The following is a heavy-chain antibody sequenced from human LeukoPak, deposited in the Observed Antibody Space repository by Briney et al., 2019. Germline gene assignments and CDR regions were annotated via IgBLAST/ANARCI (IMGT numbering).Heavy chain of an antibody. CDR1: GVSISSGGYY. V-gene: IGHV4-30-2*01. CDR2: IYHSGST. D-gene: IGHD3-3*01. CDR3: ARDRNPNVLRFLEWDRPEHYFDY. Sequence: SETLSLTCTVSGVSISSGGYYWSWLRQPPGKGLEWIGYIYHSGSTYYNPSLKSRVTISVDRSKNQFSLKLSSVTAADTAVYYCARDRNPNVLRFLEWDRPEHYFDYWGQGTLVTVSS. J-gene: IGHJ4*02.